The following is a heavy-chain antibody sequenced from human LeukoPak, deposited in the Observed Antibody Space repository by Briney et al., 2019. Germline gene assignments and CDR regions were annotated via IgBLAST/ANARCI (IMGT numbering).Heavy chain of an antibody. J-gene: IGHJ4*02. V-gene: IGHV1-18*01. D-gene: IGHD2-2*01. CDR2: ISAYKGNM. Sequence: ASVKVSCKASGYTFTSYGISWVRQAPGQGLEWMGWISAYKGNMNYAQERQGRVRMTTDTSPTTAYMELRSLRSDDTAVYYCARRRIGYCSSTSCYYRPDYWGQGTLVTVSS. CDR3: ARRRIGYCSSTSCYYRPDY. CDR1: GYTFTSYG.